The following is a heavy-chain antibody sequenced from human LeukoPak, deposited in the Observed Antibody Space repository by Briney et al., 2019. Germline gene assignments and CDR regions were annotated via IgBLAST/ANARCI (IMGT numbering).Heavy chain of an antibody. CDR3: AKYDLSSSWTRTGLYH. V-gene: IGHV3-23*01. Sequence: PGGSLRLSCAASGVTFSTYPMAWVRQGPGKGLEWISSISGSGTSTFYADSVKGRFAISRDNSKNTLYLQINSLRVEDTAVYYCAKYDLSSSWTRTGLYHRGQGTLVTVSS. D-gene: IGHD6-13*01. J-gene: IGHJ4*02. CDR2: ISGSGTST. CDR1: GVTFSTYP.